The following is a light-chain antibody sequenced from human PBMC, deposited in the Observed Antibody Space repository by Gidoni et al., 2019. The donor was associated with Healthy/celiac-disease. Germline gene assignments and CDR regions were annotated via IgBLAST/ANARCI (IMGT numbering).Light chain of an antibody. CDR1: QSVLYSSNNKNY. J-gene: IGKJ2*04. CDR3: QQYYSTPCS. V-gene: IGKV4-1*01. Sequence: DIVMTQSPDSLAVSLGARATINCKSRQSVLYSSNNKNYLAWYQQKPGQPPKLLIYWASTRESGVPDRFSGSGSGTDFTLTISSLQAEDVAVYYCQQYYSTPCSFGQGTKLEIK. CDR2: WAS.